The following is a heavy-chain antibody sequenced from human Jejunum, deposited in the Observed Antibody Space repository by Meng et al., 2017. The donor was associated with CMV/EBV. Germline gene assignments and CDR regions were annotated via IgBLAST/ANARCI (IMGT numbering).Heavy chain of an antibody. CDR3: ARGFGTEFYSPPYY. Sequence: GFTFSDYWMRWVRQAPGKGLVWVSRINSDGIATNYADSVKGRFTISRDNAKNTLFLQMDGLRAEDTALYYCARGFGTEFYSPPYYWSQGTLVTVSS. CDR1: GFTFSDYW. J-gene: IGHJ4*02. CDR2: INSDGIAT. D-gene: IGHD4-11*01. V-gene: IGHV3-74*01.